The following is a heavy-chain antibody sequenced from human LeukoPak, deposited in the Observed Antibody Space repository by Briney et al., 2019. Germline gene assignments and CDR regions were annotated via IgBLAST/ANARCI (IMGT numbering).Heavy chain of an antibody. J-gene: IGHJ5*02. D-gene: IGHD5/OR15-5a*01. CDR1: GFTFSSYG. V-gene: IGHV3-30*03. Sequence: PGRSLRLSCAASGFTFSSYGMHWVRQAPGKGLEWVAVMSYDGSKEYYADSVKGRFTISRGNSKNTLYLQMNSLRVEDTAVYYCLVWKHVFDRWGQGTLVTVSS. CDR3: LVWKHVFDR. CDR2: MSYDGSKE.